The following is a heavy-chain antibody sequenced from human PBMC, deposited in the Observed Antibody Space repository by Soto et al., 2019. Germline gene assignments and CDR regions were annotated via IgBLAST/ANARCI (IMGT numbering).Heavy chain of an antibody. CDR1: GYGFTTYG. CDR2: ISAHNANT. CDR3: ARGRYGDY. V-gene: IGHV1-18*01. D-gene: IGHD1-1*01. Sequence: QVHLVQSGAEVKKPGASVKVSCKGSGYGFTTYGITWVRQAHGQGLEWMAWISAHNANTNYEQKLQSRLTVTRDPSTSTAYMELRRLRSDDKAVYYCARGRYGDYWGQGALVTVSS. J-gene: IGHJ4*02.